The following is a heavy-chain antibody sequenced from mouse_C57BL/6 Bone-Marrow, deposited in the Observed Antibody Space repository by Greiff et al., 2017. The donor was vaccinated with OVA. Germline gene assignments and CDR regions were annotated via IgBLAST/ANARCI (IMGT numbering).Heavy chain of an antibody. J-gene: IGHJ3*01. CDR2: IYPGSGNT. CDR3: ARGGAYYSNYEGAWFAY. Sequence: QVQLKQSGAELVRPGASVKLSCKASGYTFTDYYINWVKQRPGQGLEWIARIYPGSGNTYYNEKFKGKATLTAEKSSSTAYMQLSSLTSEDSAVYFCARGGAYYSNYEGAWFAYWGQGTLVTVSA. CDR1: GYTFTDYY. V-gene: IGHV1-76*01. D-gene: IGHD2-5*01.